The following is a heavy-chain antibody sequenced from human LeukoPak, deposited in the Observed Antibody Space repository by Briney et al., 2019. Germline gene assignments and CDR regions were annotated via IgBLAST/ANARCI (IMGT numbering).Heavy chain of an antibody. CDR1: GFTFSSYA. J-gene: IGHJ4*02. V-gene: IGHV3-23*01. Sequence: GGSLRLSCAASGFTFSSYAMSWVRQAPGKGLEWVSTISGSGGNTYYADSVKGRFTISRDNSKNTLYLQMSSLRAEDTAVYYCAKGEQWQQTPFDYWGQGTLVTVSS. CDR3: AKGEQWQQTPFDY. D-gene: IGHD6-19*01. CDR2: ISGSGGNT.